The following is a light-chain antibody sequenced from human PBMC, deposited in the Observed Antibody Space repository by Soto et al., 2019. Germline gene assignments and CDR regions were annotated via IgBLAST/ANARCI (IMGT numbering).Light chain of an antibody. CDR1: SSDVGAYNY. J-gene: IGLJ1*01. Sequence: QCVLTQPASVSGSPGRSITISCPGTSSDVGAYNYVSWHQHHPGKAPKLLIYDVSSRPSGVSNRFSASKSGNTASLTISGLQAEDEADYYCSSYTTSNTHVFGTGTKVTVL. V-gene: IGLV2-14*03. CDR2: DVS. CDR3: SSYTTSNTHV.